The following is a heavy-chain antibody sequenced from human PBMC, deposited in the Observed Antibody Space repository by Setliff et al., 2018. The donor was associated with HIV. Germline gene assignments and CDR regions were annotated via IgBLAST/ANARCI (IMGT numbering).Heavy chain of an antibody. D-gene: IGHD3-10*01. CDR2: ISPSGDRT. J-gene: IGHJ6*03. CDR1: GYAFTSQF. Sequence: GASVKVSCKASGYAFTSQFMHWVRQAPGQGLEWMGIISPSGDRTTYAQRFRGRVTMTSDTSTSTVYMELSSLRSEDTAVYYCARCGAGEWHLYMDVWGKGTAVTVSS. V-gene: IGHV1-46*01. CDR3: ARCGAGEWHLYMDV.